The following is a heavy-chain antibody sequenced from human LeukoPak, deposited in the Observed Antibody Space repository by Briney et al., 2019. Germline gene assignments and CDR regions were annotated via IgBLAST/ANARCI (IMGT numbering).Heavy chain of an antibody. CDR1: GFTFSTYW. Sequence: GGSLRLSCAASGFTFSTYWMSWVRQAPGKGLEWVANIKQDGSEKFYVDSVKGRFTISRDNAKTSLYVQMNSLRAEDTAVYYCARSPDGFDYWGQGTLVTVSS. CDR2: IKQDGSEK. V-gene: IGHV3-7*01. J-gene: IGHJ4*02. CDR3: ARSPDGFDY.